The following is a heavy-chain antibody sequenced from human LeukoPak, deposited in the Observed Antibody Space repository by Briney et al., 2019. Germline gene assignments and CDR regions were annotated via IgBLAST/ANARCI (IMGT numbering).Heavy chain of an antibody. CDR1: GYTFTGYY. D-gene: IGHD5-12*01. CDR3: AREGSGYDYYFDY. Sequence: PAASVKVSCKASGYTFTGYYMHWVRQAPGQGLEWMGWINPNSGGTNYARKFQGWVTMTRDTSISTAYMELSRLRSDDTAVYYCAREGSGYDYYFDYWGQGTLVTVSS. J-gene: IGHJ4*02. CDR2: INPNSGGT. V-gene: IGHV1-2*04.